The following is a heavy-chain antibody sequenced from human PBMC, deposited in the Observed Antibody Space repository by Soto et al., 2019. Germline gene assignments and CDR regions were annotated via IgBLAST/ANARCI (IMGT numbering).Heavy chain of an antibody. V-gene: IGHV3-20*04. D-gene: IGHD6-19*01. J-gene: IGHJ3*02. Sequence: GGSLRLSCAASGFTFDDYGMSWVRQAPGKGLEWVSGINWNGGSTGYADSVKGRFTISRDNAKNSLYLQMNSLRAEDTALYYCARDTFSSGWYGDAFDIWGQGTMVTVSS. CDR2: INWNGGST. CDR1: GFTFDDYG. CDR3: ARDTFSSGWYGDAFDI.